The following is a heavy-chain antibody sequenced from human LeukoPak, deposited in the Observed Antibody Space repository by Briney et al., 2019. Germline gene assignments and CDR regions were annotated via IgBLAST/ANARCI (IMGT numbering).Heavy chain of an antibody. D-gene: IGHD3-16*01. J-gene: IGHJ4*02. CDR1: GFTFSSYW. CDR2: INSDGSST. V-gene: IGHV3-74*03. CDR3: ARTTRGGLYFDY. Sequence: GGSLRLSCAASGFTFSSYWMHWVRQAPGKGLVWVSRINSDGSSTAYADSVKGRFTISRDNTKNTLYLQMNSLRAEDTAVYYCARTTRGGLYFDYWGQGTLVTVSS.